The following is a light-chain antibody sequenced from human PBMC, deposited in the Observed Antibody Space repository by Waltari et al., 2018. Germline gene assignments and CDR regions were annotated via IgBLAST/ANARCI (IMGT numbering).Light chain of an antibody. V-gene: IGLV2-14*03. CDR1: SSDVGAYTY. CDR3: SSYTSSHTYV. Sequence: QSALTQPASVSGSPGQSITISCTGTSSDVGAYTYVSWYQQYPGTAPKLLIFHVSKRPSGVSDRFSGSKSANTASLTISGLQAEDEADYYCSSYTSSHTYVFGTGTKVTVL. CDR2: HVS. J-gene: IGLJ1*01.